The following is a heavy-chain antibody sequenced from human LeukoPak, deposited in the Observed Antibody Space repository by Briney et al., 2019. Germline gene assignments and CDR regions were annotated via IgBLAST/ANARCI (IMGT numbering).Heavy chain of an antibody. Sequence: SETLSLTCTVSGGSISSYYWSWIRQPPGKRLEWIGFIYYTGSTNYNPSLKSRVTLSVDTSKNQFSLKLSSVTAADTAVYYCARDRSGSYYGDDDAIDIWGQGTMVTVSS. D-gene: IGHD1-26*01. CDR2: IYYTGST. V-gene: IGHV4-59*01. CDR1: GGSISSYY. J-gene: IGHJ3*02. CDR3: ARDRSGSYYGDDDAIDI.